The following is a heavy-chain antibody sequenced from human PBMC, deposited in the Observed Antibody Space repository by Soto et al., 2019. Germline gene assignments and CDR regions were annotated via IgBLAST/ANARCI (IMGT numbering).Heavy chain of an antibody. Sequence: SVKVSCKASGGTFSSYTISWVRQAPGQGLEWMGRIIPILGIANYAQKFQGRVTITADKSTSTAYMELSSLRSEDTAVYYCARGYLYYDILSGSDAFDIRGQGTMVTVSS. CDR2: IIPILGIA. J-gene: IGHJ3*02. CDR1: GGTFSSYT. CDR3: ARGYLYYDILSGSDAFDI. V-gene: IGHV1-69*02. D-gene: IGHD3-9*01.